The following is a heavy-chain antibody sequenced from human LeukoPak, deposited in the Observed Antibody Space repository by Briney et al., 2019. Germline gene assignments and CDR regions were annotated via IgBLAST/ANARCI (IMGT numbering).Heavy chain of an antibody. Sequence: PSETLSLTCTVSGGSISSGSYYWSWIRQPAGKGLEWIGRIYTSGSTNYNPSLKSRVTISVDTSKNRFSLKLSSVTAADTAVYYCASAERRGYSYGWGQGTLVTVSS. D-gene: IGHD5-18*01. CDR1: GGSISSGSYY. V-gene: IGHV4-61*02. CDR3: ASAERRGYSYG. CDR2: IYTSGST. J-gene: IGHJ4*02.